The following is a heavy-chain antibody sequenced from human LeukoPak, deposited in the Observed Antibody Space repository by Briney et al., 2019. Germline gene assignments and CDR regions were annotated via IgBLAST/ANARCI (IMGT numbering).Heavy chain of an antibody. J-gene: IGHJ5*02. CDR3: ARDFLTGTVFGVVHNWFDP. D-gene: IGHD3-3*01. Sequence: PSETLSLTCTVSGGSISSSSYYWGWIRQPPGKGLEWIGSIYYSGSTYYNPSLKSRVTISVDTSKNQFSLKLSSVTAADTAVYYCARDFLTGTVFGVVHNWFDPWGQGTLVTVSS. V-gene: IGHV4-39*02. CDR2: IYYSGST. CDR1: GGSISSSSYY.